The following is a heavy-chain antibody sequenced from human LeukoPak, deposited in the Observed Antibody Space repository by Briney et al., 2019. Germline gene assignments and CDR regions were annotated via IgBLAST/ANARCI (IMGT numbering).Heavy chain of an antibody. CDR2: IIPIFGTA. Sequence: GGSLRLPCAASGFTFSSYAISWVRQAPGQGLEWMGGIIPIFGTANYAQKFQGRVTITADESTSTAYMELSSLRSEDTAVYYCARSEYSSPSILYYFDYWGQGTLVTVSS. CDR3: ARSEYSSPSILYYFDY. D-gene: IGHD6-6*01. V-gene: IGHV1-69*01. CDR1: GFTFSSYA. J-gene: IGHJ4*02.